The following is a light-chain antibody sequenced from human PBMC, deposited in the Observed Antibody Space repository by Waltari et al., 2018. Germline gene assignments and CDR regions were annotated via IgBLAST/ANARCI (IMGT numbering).Light chain of an antibody. V-gene: IGKV1-39*01. J-gene: IGKJ1*01. CDR2: YAN. CDR1: QGISSY. CDR3: QQGNSNPPT. Sequence: DIQMSQSPSSLSASVGDRVTITCRASQGISSYLNWYQQKPGKAPKLLIYYANSLASGVPSRFSGSGSCTEFTLTISSLQPEDFATYYCQQGNSNPPTFGQGTKVEIK.